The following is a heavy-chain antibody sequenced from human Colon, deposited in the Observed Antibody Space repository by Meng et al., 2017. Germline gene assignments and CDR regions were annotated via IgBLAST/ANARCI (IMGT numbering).Heavy chain of an antibody. CDR1: GYSFSKFW. D-gene: IGHD4-17*01. Sequence: GESLKISCKGSGYSFSKFWIGWVRQMPGKGLEWMGIIYPGDSDTRYSPSFQGQVTISADKSITTAYLQWSSLKASDTAMYYCARHPPDYGDYDPYFDYWGQGTLVTVSS. CDR3: ARHPPDYGDYDPYFDY. J-gene: IGHJ4*02. CDR2: IYPGDSDT. V-gene: IGHV5-51*01.